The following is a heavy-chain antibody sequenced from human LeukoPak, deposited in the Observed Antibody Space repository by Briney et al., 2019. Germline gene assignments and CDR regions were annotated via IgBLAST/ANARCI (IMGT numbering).Heavy chain of an antibody. D-gene: IGHD6-13*01. Sequence: ASVKVSCKASGYTFTGYYMHWVRQAPGQGLEWMGRINPNSGGTNYAQKFQGRVTMTRDTSISTAYMELSRLRSDDTAVYYCARAPLNIAAADPTAYFDYWGQGTLVTISS. CDR2: INPNSGGT. CDR1: GYTFTGYY. J-gene: IGHJ4*02. V-gene: IGHV1-2*06. CDR3: ARAPLNIAAADPTAYFDY.